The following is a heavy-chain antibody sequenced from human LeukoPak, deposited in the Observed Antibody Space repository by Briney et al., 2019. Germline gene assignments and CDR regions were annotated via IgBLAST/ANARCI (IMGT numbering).Heavy chain of an antibody. D-gene: IGHD5-24*01. Sequence: PSETLSLTRTVSGTFVSGFYWTWIRQPPGKGLEWIGFIYGTGTTSYNSSLQSRVTISVDTSKNQFSLKLKSVIAADTAIYYCAGRWRGTLDYWGRGTLVAVSS. J-gene: IGHJ4*02. CDR3: AGRWRGTLDY. V-gene: IGHV4-4*09. CDR2: IYGTGTT. CDR1: GTFVSGFY.